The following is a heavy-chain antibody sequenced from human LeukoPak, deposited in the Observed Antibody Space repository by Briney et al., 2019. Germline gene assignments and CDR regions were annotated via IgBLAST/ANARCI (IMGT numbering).Heavy chain of an antibody. D-gene: IGHD4-17*01. CDR1: GFTFSSYA. Sequence: GGSLRLSCAASGFTFSSYAMTWVRQAPGKGLEWVSTVSGSAGRTDYADSVMGRFTISRDDSKNTLYLQMNSLRAEDTAVYYCARVRYGELDVWGQGTTVTVSS. J-gene: IGHJ6*02. V-gene: IGHV3-23*01. CDR3: ARVRYGELDV. CDR2: VSGSAGRT.